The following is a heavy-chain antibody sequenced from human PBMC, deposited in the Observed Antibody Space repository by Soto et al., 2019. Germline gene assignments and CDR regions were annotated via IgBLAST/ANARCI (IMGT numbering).Heavy chain of an antibody. CDR1: GGSVSSGSYY. J-gene: IGHJ4*02. Sequence: PSETLSLTCTVSGGSVSSGSYYWSWIRQPAGKGLEWIGRIYTSGSTNYNPSLKSRVTMSVDTSKNQFSLKLSSVTAADTAVYYCARVAVAGTGTSHFDYWGQGTLVTV. CDR3: ARVAVAGTGTSHFDY. D-gene: IGHD6-19*01. CDR2: IYTSGST. V-gene: IGHV4-61*02.